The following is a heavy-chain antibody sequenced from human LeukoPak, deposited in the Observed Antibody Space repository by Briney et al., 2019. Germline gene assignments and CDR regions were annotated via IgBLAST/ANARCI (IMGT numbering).Heavy chain of an antibody. Sequence: SETLSLTCTVSGGSISSSSYYWGWIRQPPWKGLGWFGSIYYSGSTYYNPSLKSRVTISVDTSKNQFSLKLSSVTAADTAVYYCARRFSTYFDYWGQGTLVTVSS. J-gene: IGHJ4*02. CDR2: IYYSGST. V-gene: IGHV4-39*01. D-gene: IGHD3-3*01. CDR1: GGSISSSSYY. CDR3: ARRFSTYFDY.